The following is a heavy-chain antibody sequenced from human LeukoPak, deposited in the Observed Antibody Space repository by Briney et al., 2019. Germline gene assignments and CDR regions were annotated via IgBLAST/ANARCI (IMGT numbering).Heavy chain of an antibody. D-gene: IGHD3-10*01. CDR1: GFTLSAYT. Sequence: PGGSLRLSCVGSGFTLSAYTMNWVRQAPGKGLEWVSSISPTAISSWKADSVKDRFTISRDNVRNSVSLQMNSLRGEDSAVYYCVRDAIGESGAGGPWGLGTLVTVSS. CDR3: VRDAIGESGAGGP. CDR2: ISPTAISS. J-gene: IGHJ5*02. V-gene: IGHV3-21*01.